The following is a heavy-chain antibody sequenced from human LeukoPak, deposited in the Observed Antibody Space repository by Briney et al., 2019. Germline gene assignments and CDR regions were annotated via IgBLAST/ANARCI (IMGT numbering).Heavy chain of an antibody. V-gene: IGHV3-30*18. Sequence: GGSLRLSCAASGITFSSYGMHWARQAPGKGLEWVAVISYDGSNKYYADSVKGRFTISRDNSKNTLYLQMNSLRAEDTAVYYCAKDLNWVAGPIDYWGQGTLVTVSS. CDR1: GITFSSYG. CDR3: AKDLNWVAGPIDY. J-gene: IGHJ4*02. D-gene: IGHD6-19*01. CDR2: ISYDGSNK.